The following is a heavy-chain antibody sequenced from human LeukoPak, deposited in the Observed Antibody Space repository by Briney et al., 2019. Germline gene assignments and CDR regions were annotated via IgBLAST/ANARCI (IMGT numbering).Heavy chain of an antibody. CDR2: IYSGGAI. Sequence: GGSLRLSCAASGFSVTRNYVSWVRQAPGKGLEWVSLIYSGGAIRYADSVKGRFTISRDSSKNTLFLQMNDLTVEDTARYYCARRPGNWGQGILVTVSS. CDR3: ARRPGN. CDR1: GFSVTRNY. J-gene: IGHJ4*02. V-gene: IGHV3-53*01. D-gene: IGHD1-14*01.